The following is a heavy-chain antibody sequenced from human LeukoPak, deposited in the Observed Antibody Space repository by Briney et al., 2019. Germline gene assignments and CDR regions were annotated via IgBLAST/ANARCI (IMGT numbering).Heavy chain of an antibody. CDR2: MNPNSGNT. Sequence: ASVKVSCKASGYTFSSYDINWVRQATGQGLEWVGWMNPNSGNTGYTQKFQGRVTMTRNTSISTAYMELSSLRSEDTAVYYCARGEGSSSLMCHYFYYMDVWGKGTTVTVSS. CDR1: GYTFSSYD. D-gene: IGHD6-6*01. V-gene: IGHV1-8*01. CDR3: ARGEGSSSLMCHYFYYMDV. J-gene: IGHJ6*03.